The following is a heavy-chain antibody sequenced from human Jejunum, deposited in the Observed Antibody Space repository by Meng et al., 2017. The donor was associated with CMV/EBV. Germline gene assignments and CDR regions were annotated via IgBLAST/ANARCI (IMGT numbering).Heavy chain of an antibody. Sequence: QVRLLQPGPRVKRPGASVRVSCKASGYTFGSYGICWVRQAPGQGLEWMGWFVNYVDTYPAPKFQGRVTMTTDTHTNTAFMELRSLTSDDTAVYYCASGTPGRSYCDYWGQGTLVTVSS. CDR2: FVNYVDT. J-gene: IGHJ4*02. V-gene: IGHV1-18*01. D-gene: IGHD2-15*01. CDR1: GYTFGSYG. CDR3: ASGTPGRSYCDY.